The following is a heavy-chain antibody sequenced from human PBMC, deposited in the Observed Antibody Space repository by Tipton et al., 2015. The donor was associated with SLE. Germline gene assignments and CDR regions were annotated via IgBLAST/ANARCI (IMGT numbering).Heavy chain of an antibody. D-gene: IGHD2-8*01. CDR2: INNDGSVT. CDR1: GFTFNNYW. CDR3: ARDDETNSAWYNWLDP. V-gene: IGHV3-74*01. J-gene: IGHJ5*02. Sequence: SLRLSCAASGFTFNNYWMHWVRRVPGKGPDWVSYINNDGSVTKYADSVKGRFTISRDNAKNTVYLQMTTLSVEDTAVYYCARDDETNSAWYNWLDPWGQGTLVTVSS.